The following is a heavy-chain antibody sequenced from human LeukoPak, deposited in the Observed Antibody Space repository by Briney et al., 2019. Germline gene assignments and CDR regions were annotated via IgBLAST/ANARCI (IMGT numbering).Heavy chain of an antibody. V-gene: IGHV1-3*01. D-gene: IGHD4-17*01. CDR2: INAGNGNT. CDR1: GYTFTSYA. Sequence: ASVKVSCKASGYTFTSYAMHWVRQAPGQRLEWMGWINAGNGNTKYSQKFQGRVTITRDTSASTAYMELSSLRSEDTAVYYCARAMTTVTTSLLHFWGQGTLVTVSS. CDR3: ARAMTTVTTSLLHF. J-gene: IGHJ4*02.